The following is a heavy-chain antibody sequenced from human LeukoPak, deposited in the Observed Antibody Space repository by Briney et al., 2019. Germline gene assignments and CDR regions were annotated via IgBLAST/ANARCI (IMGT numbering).Heavy chain of an antibody. V-gene: IGHV3-49*04. D-gene: IGHD6-13*01. J-gene: IGHJ4*02. Sequence: GGSLRLSCTASGFTFGDYVMSWVRQAPGKGLEWVGFIRSKAYGGTTEYAASVTGRFTISTDDSKSSAYLQMNSLKTEDTAVYYCTRARTYSRSWYYFDFWGQGTLVTVSS. CDR3: TRARTYSRSWYYFDF. CDR1: GFTFGDYV. CDR2: IRSKAYGGTT.